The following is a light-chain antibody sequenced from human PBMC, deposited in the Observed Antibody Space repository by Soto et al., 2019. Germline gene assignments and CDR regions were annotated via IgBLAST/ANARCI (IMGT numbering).Light chain of an antibody. V-gene: IGKV3-11*01. CDR1: QSVSSY. J-gene: IGKJ5*01. Sequence: EIVLTQSPGTLSLSPGERVTLSCRASQSVSSYLAWYQQKPGQAPRLLIYDASNRATGIPARFSGRGSGTDFTLTISSLEPEDFAVYYCQQRSNWQITFGQGTRLEIK. CDR2: DAS. CDR3: QQRSNWQIT.